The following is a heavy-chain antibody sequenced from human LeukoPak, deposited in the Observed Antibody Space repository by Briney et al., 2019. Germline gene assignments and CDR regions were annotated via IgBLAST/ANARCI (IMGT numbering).Heavy chain of an antibody. J-gene: IGHJ4*02. CDR3: AKDRYGSGSYYNPDDY. D-gene: IGHD3-10*01. V-gene: IGHV3-30*02. CDR2: IRYDGSNK. CDR1: GFTFSSYG. Sequence: GGSLRLSCAASGFTFSSYGMHWVRQAPGKGLEWVAFIRYDGSNKYYADSVKGRFTISRDNSKNTLYLQMNSQRAEDTAAYYCAKDRYGSGSYYNPDDYWGQGTLVTVSS.